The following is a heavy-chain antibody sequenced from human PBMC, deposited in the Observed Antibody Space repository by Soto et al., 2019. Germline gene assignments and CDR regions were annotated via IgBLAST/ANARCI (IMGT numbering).Heavy chain of an antibody. Sequence: VASVKVSCKASGGTFSSYAISWVRQAPGQGLEWMGGIIPIFGTANYAQKFQGRVTITADESTSTAYMELSSLRSEDTAVYYCARITTMVRGAQRAYDAFDIWGQGTMVTVSS. D-gene: IGHD3-10*01. CDR1: GGTFSSYA. V-gene: IGHV1-69*13. CDR3: ARITTMVRGAQRAYDAFDI. J-gene: IGHJ3*02. CDR2: IIPIFGTA.